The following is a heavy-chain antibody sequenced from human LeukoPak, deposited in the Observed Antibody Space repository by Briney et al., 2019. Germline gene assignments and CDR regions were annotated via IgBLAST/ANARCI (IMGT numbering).Heavy chain of an antibody. D-gene: IGHD3-22*01. V-gene: IGHV4-34*01. J-gene: IGHJ4*02. Sequence: SETLSLTCAVYGGSFSGYYWSWIRQPPGKGLEWIGEINHSGSTNYNPSLKSRVTISVDTSKNQFSLKLSSVTAADTAVYYCARGDSVPPSDSRSWFDCWGQGTLVTVSS. CDR3: ARGDSVPPSDSRSWFDC. CDR2: INHSGST. CDR1: GGSFSGYY.